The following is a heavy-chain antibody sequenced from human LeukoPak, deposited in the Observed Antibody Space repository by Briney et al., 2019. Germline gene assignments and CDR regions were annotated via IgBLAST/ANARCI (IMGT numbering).Heavy chain of an antibody. CDR1: GFTFSSYG. Sequence: GGSLRLSCAASGFTFSSYGMHWVRQAPGKGLEWVAVISYDGSNKYYADSVKGRFTISRDNSKNTLYLQMNSLRAEDTAVYYCAKDLEAPRGYWGQGTLVTVSS. CDR2: ISYDGSNK. J-gene: IGHJ4*02. D-gene: IGHD1-1*01. CDR3: AKDLEAPRGY. V-gene: IGHV3-30*18.